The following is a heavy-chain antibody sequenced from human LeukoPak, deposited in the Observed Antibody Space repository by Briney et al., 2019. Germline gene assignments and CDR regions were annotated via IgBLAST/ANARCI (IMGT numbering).Heavy chain of an antibody. D-gene: IGHD6-19*01. CDR3: ARAPAVAVIPFDY. CDR2: ISAYNGNT. Sequence: GASVKVSCKASGYTFTGHYMHWVRQAPGQGPEWMGWISAYNGNTNYAQKLQGRVTMTTDTSTSTAYMELRSLRSDDTAVYYCARAPAVAVIPFDYWGQGTLVTVSS. J-gene: IGHJ4*02. CDR1: GYTFTGHY. V-gene: IGHV1-18*04.